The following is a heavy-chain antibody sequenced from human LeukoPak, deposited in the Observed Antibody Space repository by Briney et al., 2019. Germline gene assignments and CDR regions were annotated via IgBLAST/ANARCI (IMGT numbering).Heavy chain of an antibody. CDR2: IDYTWNT. V-gene: IGHV4-59*08. CDR3: ARLDRPGGRTGDVFDI. CDR1: GVSISGYH. D-gene: IGHD3-22*01. J-gene: IGHJ3*02. Sequence: SETLSFTCTVSGVSISGYHWSWFRQPPGKELEGIGYIDYTWNTNYSPSLKSRVTMSLDMSKNKFSLEMNSVTAADTAMFYCARLDRPGGRTGDVFDIWGQGTMVTVSS.